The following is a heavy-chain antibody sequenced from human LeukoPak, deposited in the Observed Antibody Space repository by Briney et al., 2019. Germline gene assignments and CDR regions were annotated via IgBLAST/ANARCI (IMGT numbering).Heavy chain of an antibody. CDR1: GFTFDDYA. Sequence: GGSLRLSCAASGFTFDDYAMHWVRQAPGKGLEWVSGISWNSGSIGYADSVKGRFTISRDNAKNSLYLQMNSLRAEDTAIYYCAKERESYFEFDLWGQGTLVTVSS. CDR2: ISWNSGSI. V-gene: IGHV3-9*01. CDR3: AKERESYFEFDL. J-gene: IGHJ4*02. D-gene: IGHD1-26*01.